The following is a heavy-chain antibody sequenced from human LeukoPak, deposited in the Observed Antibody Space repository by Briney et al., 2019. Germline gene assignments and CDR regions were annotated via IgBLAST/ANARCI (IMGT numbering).Heavy chain of an antibody. Sequence: SETLSLTCAVYGGSFSGYYWSWIRQPPGKGLEWVGEINHSGSTNYNPSLKSRVTISVNTSKKQFSLQLSSVPAADTAVYYCARIHYRTYYYGSGSYSPFDYWGQGTLVTVSS. V-gene: IGHV4-34*01. D-gene: IGHD3-10*01. CDR1: GGSFSGYY. CDR2: INHSGST. J-gene: IGHJ4*02. CDR3: ARIHYRTYYYGSGSYSPFDY.